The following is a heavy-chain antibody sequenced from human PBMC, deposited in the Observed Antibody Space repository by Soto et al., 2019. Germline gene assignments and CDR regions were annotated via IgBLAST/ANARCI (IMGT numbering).Heavy chain of an antibody. Sequence: EVQLVESGGTLVQPGGSLRLSCADSGFSFSSYWMHWVRQGPGKGLVWVARINTDGSSTNYADSVKGPFTISRDNAKNTLYLQMKSMRPEDTAVYYCARSPGGYYITWGQGTMATVSP. J-gene: IGHJ3*01. CDR1: GFSFSSYW. CDR2: INTDGSST. D-gene: IGHD3-9*01. V-gene: IGHV3-74*01. CDR3: ARSPGGYYIT.